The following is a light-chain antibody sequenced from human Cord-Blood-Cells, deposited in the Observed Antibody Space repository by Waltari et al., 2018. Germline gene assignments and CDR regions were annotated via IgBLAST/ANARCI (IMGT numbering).Light chain of an antibody. J-gene: IGKJ4*01. V-gene: IGKV3-20*01. CDR1: QSVSSSY. CDR2: GAS. CDR3: QQYCSSPLT. Sequence: EIVLTQSTGTLSLSPGERATLSCRASQSVSSSYLAWYQQKPGQAPRLLLYGASSRATGIPDRFSGSGSGTDFTLTISRLEPEDFAVYYCQQYCSSPLTFGGGTKVEIK.